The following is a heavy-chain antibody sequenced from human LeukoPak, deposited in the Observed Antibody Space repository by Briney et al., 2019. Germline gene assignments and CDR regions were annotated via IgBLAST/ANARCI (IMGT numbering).Heavy chain of an antibody. Sequence: SETLSLTCTVSGGSISSYYWSWIRQPPGKGLEWIGYIYYSGSTNYNPSLKSRVTISVDTSKNQFSLKLSSVTAADTAVYYCASGYSSSWYYLAYYYYGMDVWGQGTTVTVSS. CDR3: ASGYSSSWYYLAYYYYGMDV. D-gene: IGHD6-13*01. V-gene: IGHV4-59*01. J-gene: IGHJ6*02. CDR1: GGSISSYY. CDR2: IYYSGST.